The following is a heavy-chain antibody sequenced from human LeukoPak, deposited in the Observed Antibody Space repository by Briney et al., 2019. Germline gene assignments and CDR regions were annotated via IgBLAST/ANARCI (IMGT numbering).Heavy chain of an antibody. J-gene: IGHJ3*02. Sequence: GGSLRLSCAASGFTFSNYDMHWVRQAPGKGLEWVAVIWYDGSNKYYADSVKGRFTISRDNSKNTLYLQMNSLRAEGTAVHYCARDDYGGKLDIWGQGTVVTVSS. CDR3: ARDDYGGKLDI. D-gene: IGHD4-23*01. CDR2: IWYDGSNK. CDR1: GFTFSNYD. V-gene: IGHV3-33*01.